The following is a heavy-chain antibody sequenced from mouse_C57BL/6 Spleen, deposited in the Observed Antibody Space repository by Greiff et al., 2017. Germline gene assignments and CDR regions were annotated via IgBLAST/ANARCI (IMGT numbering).Heavy chain of an antibody. Sequence: EVQLVESVAELVRPGASVKLSCTASGFTFNNTYMHWVKQRPEQGLEWIGRIDPANGNTKYAPKFPGKATITADTSSNTAYLHLSSLTSEDTALYYGAREASVEAMDYWGQGTSVTVSS. CDR3: AREASVEAMDY. J-gene: IGHJ4*01. D-gene: IGHD1-1*01. CDR2: IDPANGNT. V-gene: IGHV14-3*01. CDR1: GFTFNNTY.